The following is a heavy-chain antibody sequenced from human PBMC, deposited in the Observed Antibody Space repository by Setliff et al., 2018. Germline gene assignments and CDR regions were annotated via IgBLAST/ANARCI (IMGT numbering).Heavy chain of an antibody. CDR2: ISAYTGNT. Sequence: GASVKVSCKASGYTFTNYGINWVRQAPGRGLEWMGWISAYTGNTNYAQKLQGRVSMTTDTSTSTAYMELRSLTSDDTAVYYCSRLVRYCTTTTCQRASGAEFWGQGTLVTV. J-gene: IGHJ4*02. CDR1: GYTFTNYG. D-gene: IGHD2-8*01. V-gene: IGHV1-18*01. CDR3: SRLVRYCTTTTCQRASGAEF.